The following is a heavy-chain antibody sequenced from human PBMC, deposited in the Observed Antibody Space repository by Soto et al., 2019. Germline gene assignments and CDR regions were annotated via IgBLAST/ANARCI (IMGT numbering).Heavy chain of an antibody. CDR2: IQYSGDT. Sequence: SETLSLTGIVSGGSVGSGAYYWSWVRQPPGNALEWIGYIQYSGDTNYNSSLKSRVTISVDMSRNRFSLKLTSVTAADTAFYYCARHDYSDRAFDLWGQGTMVTVS. J-gene: IGHJ3*01. CDR1: GGSVGSGAYY. D-gene: IGHD3-22*01. V-gene: IGHV4-61*08. CDR3: ARHDYSDRAFDL.